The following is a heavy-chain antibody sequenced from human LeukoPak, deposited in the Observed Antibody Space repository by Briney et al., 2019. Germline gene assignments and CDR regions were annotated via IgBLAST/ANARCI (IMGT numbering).Heavy chain of an antibody. CDR2: IYYSGST. CDR3: ARGRYYYGSSGYNDFDY. CDR1: GGPISSYY. J-gene: IGHJ4*02. Sequence: SETLSLTCTVSGGPISSYYWSWIRQPPGKGLEWIGYIYYSGSTNYKPSLKSRVTISVDTSKNQFSLRLSSVTAADTAVYYCARGRYYYGSSGYNDFDYWGQGTLVTVSS. V-gene: IGHV4-59*01. D-gene: IGHD3-22*01.